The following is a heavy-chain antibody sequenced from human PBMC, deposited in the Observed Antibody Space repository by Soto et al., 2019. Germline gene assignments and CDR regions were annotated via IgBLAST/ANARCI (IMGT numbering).Heavy chain of an antibody. Sequence: GGSLRLSCAASGFTFSSYAMSWVRQAPGKGLEWVSAISGSGGSTYYADSVKGRFTISRDNSKNTLYLQMNSLRAEDTAVYYCAGSESGNYYYYGMDVWGQGTTVTVSS. CDR1: GFTFSSYA. V-gene: IGHV3-23*01. CDR2: ISGSGGST. J-gene: IGHJ6*02. CDR3: AGSESGNYYYYGMDV.